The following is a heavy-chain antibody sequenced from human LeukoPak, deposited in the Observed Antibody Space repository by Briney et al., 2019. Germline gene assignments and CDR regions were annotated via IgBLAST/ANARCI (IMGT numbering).Heavy chain of an antibody. CDR1: GFTFSSYA. Sequence: PGGSLRLSCAASGFTFSSYAVSWVRQAPGKGLEWVSGISGSGGSTYYADSVKGRFTISRDNSKNTLYLQMDSLRAEDTAVYYCAKVYRTDVRFLEWLSGGGFDYWGQGTLVTVSS. CDR2: ISGSGGST. V-gene: IGHV3-23*01. J-gene: IGHJ4*02. CDR3: AKVYRTDVRFLEWLSGGGFDY. D-gene: IGHD3-3*01.